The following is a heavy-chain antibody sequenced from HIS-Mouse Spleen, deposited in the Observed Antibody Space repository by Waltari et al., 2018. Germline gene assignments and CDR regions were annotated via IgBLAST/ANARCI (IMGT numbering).Heavy chain of an antibody. CDR2: ISYDGSNK. CDR1: GFTFSSYG. Sequence: QVQLVESGGGVVQPGRSLRLSCAASGFTFSSYGMHWVRQAPGKGLVWVAVISYDGSNKYYADSVKGRFTISRDNSKNTLYLQMNSLRAEDTAVYYCAKGSTTSIAARFDYWGQGTLVTVSS. V-gene: IGHV3-30*18. CDR3: AKGSTTSIAARFDY. D-gene: IGHD6-6*01. J-gene: IGHJ4*02.